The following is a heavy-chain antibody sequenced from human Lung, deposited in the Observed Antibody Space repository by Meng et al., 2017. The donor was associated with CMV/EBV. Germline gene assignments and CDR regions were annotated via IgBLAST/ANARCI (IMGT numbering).Heavy chain of an antibody. D-gene: IGHD6-19*01. J-gene: IGHJ4*02. Sequence: GGSXRLXCVASGFGFSGFAMQWVRQTPGKGLERVALIRYDGGNKYYADSVKGRFTISRDNSKHTLSLQMNSLRPEDTAVYLCAKTGSGWFTDYWGQGTLVTVSS. CDR3: AKTGSGWFTDY. CDR1: GFGFSGFA. CDR2: IRYDGGNK. V-gene: IGHV3-30*02.